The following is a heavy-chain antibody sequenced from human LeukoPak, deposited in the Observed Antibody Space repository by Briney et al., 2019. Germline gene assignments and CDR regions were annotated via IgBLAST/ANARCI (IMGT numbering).Heavy chain of an antibody. CDR3: ARSFYDFVDY. J-gene: IGHJ4*02. D-gene: IGHD3-3*01. CDR2: ISTGGSTI. Sequence: PGGSLRLSCAASGFTFSTYEMNWVRQAPGKGLEWLSYISTGGSTIYYADSVKGRFTISRDNTKNSLYLQMSSLRAEDTALYYCARSFYDFVDYWGQGTLVTVSS. CDR1: GFTFSTYE. V-gene: IGHV3-48*03.